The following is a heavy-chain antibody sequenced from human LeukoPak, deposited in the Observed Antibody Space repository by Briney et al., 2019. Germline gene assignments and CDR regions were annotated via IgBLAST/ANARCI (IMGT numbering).Heavy chain of an antibody. CDR3: ALGYCSSTSCYSYAFDI. Sequence: SETLSLTCTVSGGSISSYYWSWIRQPAGKGLEWIGRIYTSGSTDYNPSLKSRVTMSVDTSKNQFSLKLSSVTAADTAVYYCALGYCSSTSCYSYAFDIWGQGTMVTVSS. V-gene: IGHV4-4*07. CDR2: IYTSGST. J-gene: IGHJ3*02. D-gene: IGHD2-2*02. CDR1: GGSISSYY.